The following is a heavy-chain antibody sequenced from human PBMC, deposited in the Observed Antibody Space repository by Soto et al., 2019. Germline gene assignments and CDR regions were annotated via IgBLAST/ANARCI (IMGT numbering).Heavy chain of an antibody. CDR1: GYTLTELS. D-gene: IGHD2-2*01. CDR2: FDPEDGET. CDR3: ATSCYGCGYNWFDP. V-gene: IGHV1-24*01. Sequence: VASVKVSCKVSGYTLTELSMHWVRQAPGKGLEWMGGFDPEDGETIYAQKFQGRVTMTEDTSTDTAYMELSSLRSEDAAVYYCATSCYGCGYNWFDPWGQGNLVTVSS. J-gene: IGHJ5*02.